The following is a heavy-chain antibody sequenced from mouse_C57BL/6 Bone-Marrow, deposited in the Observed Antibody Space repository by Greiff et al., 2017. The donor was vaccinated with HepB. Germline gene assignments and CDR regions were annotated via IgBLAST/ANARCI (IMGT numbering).Heavy chain of an antibody. D-gene: IGHD1-3*01. V-gene: IGHV5-15*04. CDR1: GFTLSDYG. J-gene: IGHJ1*03. CDR2: ISNLAYSI. Sequence: EVKLVESGGGLVQPGGCLTLSCAASGFTLSDYGMAWVRQAPRKGPEWVAFISNLAYSIYYADTVTGRFTISRENAKNTLYLEMSSLRSEDTAMYYCARLTPYWYFDVWGTGTTVTVSA. CDR3: ARLTPYWYFDV.